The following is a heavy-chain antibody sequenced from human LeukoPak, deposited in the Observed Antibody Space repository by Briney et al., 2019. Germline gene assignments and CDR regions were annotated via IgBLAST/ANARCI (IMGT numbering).Heavy chain of an antibody. J-gene: IGHJ3*02. CDR2: IYPGDSDT. CDR1: GYTFSYYW. CDR3: ARPAAAGPRDAFDI. Sequence: GESLKISCKGSGYTFSYYWIGWVRQMPGKGLEWMGIIYPGDSDTRYSPSFQGQVTISADESISTAYLQWSSLKASDTAMYYCARPAAAGPRDAFDIWGQGTMVTVSS. D-gene: IGHD6-13*01. V-gene: IGHV5-51*01.